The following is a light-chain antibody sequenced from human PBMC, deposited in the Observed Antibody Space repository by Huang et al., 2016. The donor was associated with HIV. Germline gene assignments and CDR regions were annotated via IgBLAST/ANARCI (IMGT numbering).Light chain of an antibody. CDR2: GAY. CDR1: QSINTN. J-gene: IGKJ1*01. V-gene: IGKV3-15*01. CDR3: QQYSHWPQT. Sequence: EIVLTQSPATLSVSPGERATLSCRASQSINTNVAWYQQKYGQAPRLLISGAYTRASGITARCSGSGSRTEFTLTICSLQSEDFAVYYCQQYSHWPQTFGQGTKVEIK.